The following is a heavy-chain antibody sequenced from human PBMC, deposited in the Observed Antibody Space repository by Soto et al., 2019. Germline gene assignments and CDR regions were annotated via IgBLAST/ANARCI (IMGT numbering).Heavy chain of an antibody. D-gene: IGHD3-22*01. CDR2: IYYSGST. CDR1: GGSISSSSYY. J-gene: IGHJ4*02. Sequence: PSETLSLTCTVSGGSISSSSYYWGWIRQPPGKGLEWIGSIYYSGSTYYNPSLKSRVTISVDTSKNQFSLKLSSVTAADTAVYYCARQNFDSSGYYPYYFDYWGQRTLVTVSS. V-gene: IGHV4-39*01. CDR3: ARQNFDSSGYYPYYFDY.